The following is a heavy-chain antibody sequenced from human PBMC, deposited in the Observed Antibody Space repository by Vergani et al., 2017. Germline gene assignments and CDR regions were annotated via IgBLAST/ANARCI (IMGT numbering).Heavy chain of an antibody. CDR3: GGVAYFYGFGSRHLDL. V-gene: IGHV4-59*01. CDR1: GGPMSGYY. D-gene: IGHD3-10*01. J-gene: IGHJ5*02. Sequence: QVRLQESGPGLVKPSETLSLTCSVSGGPMSGYYWRWIRQPPGKELEWIGYMYHSGSTNYNPPLETRVTISGDTSKYQFPLKLNSVTAADTAVDYCGGVAYFYGFGSRHLDLWGQGILVTVSS. CDR2: MYHSGST.